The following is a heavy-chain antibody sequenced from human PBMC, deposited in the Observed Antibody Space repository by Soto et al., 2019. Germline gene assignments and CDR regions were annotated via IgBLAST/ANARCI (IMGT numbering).Heavy chain of an antibody. D-gene: IGHD3-22*01. CDR2: ISSSTFSI. Sequence: PGGSLRLSCAASGFTFSSYGMTWVRQAPGKGLEWISYISSSTFSIYYADSVKGRFSVSRDNAKNSLFLQMNSLRDEDTAVYYCARARRGSAVIGHFDYWSQGTLVTVSS. V-gene: IGHV3-48*02. CDR1: GFTFSSYG. CDR3: ARARRGSAVIGHFDY. J-gene: IGHJ4*02.